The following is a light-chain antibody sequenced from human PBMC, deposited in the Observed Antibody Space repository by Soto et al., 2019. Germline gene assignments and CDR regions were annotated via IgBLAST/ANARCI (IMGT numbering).Light chain of an antibody. V-gene: IGLV2-11*01. J-gene: IGLJ1*01. CDR2: DVS. CDR1: SSDVGAYNY. CDR3: CSYADNYSYV. Sequence: QSVLAQPRSLSSSPGQSVTISCTGTSSDVGAYNYVSWYQQHPGKAPKLMTYDVSKRPSGVPDRFSGSKSGNTASLTISGLQAEDEADYYCCSYADNYSYVFGTGTKVTVL.